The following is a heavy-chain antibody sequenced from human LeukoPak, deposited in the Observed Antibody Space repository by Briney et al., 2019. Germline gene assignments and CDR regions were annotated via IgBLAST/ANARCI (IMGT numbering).Heavy chain of an antibody. Sequence: GGSLRLSCAASGFTFSNAWMTWVRQAPGKRLEWVGRIKSKTDGGTTDYAALVKGRFTISRDDSKNTLYLQMNSLKTEDTAVYYCTTKYTSSWSPTNWGQGTLVTVSS. V-gene: IGHV3-15*01. CDR3: TTKYTSSWSPTN. CDR2: IKSKTDGGTT. D-gene: IGHD6-13*01. J-gene: IGHJ4*02. CDR1: GFTFSNAW.